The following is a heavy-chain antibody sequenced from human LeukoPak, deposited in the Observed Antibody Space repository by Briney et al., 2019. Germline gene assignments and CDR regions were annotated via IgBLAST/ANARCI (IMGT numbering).Heavy chain of an antibody. Sequence: GGSLRHSCAASGFTFSSYAMNWVRQAPGKGLEWVSSISRGSDHIFYADSMKGRFTISRDNAKNSLYLQMNSLGAEDTAVYYCARPYDTRGYFPDYWGQGTLVTVSS. J-gene: IGHJ4*02. V-gene: IGHV3-21*01. D-gene: IGHD3-22*01. CDR3: ARPYDTRGYFPDY. CDR1: GFTFSSYA. CDR2: ISRGSDHI.